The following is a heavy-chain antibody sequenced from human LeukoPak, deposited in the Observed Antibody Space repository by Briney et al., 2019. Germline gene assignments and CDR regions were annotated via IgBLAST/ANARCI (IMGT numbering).Heavy chain of an antibody. CDR2: IYTSGTT. CDR1: GFTASSNY. D-gene: IGHD4/OR15-4a*01. J-gene: IGHJ3*01. CDR3: ARDNGNDYGAN. V-gene: IGHV3-53*01. Sequence: GGSLRLSCAGSGFTASSNYMSWVRQAPGEGLGWVSVIYTSGTTYYADSVKGRFTISRDSSKNTLYLQMNSLRAEDTAVYYCARDNGNDYGANWGQGTMVTVSS.